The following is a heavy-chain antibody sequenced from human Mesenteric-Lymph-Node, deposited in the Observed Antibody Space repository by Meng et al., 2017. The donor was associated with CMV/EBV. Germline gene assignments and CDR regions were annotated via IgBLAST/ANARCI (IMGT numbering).Heavy chain of an antibody. CDR1: GYSITSVYY. CDR2: IYHSGST. J-gene: IGHJ3*02. CDR3: ARARQYYDDVRGSYRFDGFDI. V-gene: IGHV4-38-2*02. Sequence: SETLSLTCTVSGYSITSVYYWCWIRQPPGKGLEWIGSIYHSGSTYYNPSLKSRVTISVDTSKNQFSLKLSSVPAADTAMYYCARARQYYDDVRGSYRFDGFDIWGQGTMVTVSS. D-gene: IGHD3-16*02.